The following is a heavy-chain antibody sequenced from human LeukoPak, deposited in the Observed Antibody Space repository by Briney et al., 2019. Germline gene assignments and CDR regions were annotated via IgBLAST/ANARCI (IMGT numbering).Heavy chain of an antibody. J-gene: IGHJ4*02. CDR3: AKGGPSRGRGGYDSSDY. CDR1: GFTFDDYC. CDR2: ISWDGSST. D-gene: IGHD5-24*01. V-gene: IGHV3-43*01. Sequence: GGSLRLSCAASGFTFDDYCMHWVRQAPGKGLEWVSLISWDGSSTYYAGFVKGRFSISRDNSKNSLYPQMNSLKTEDTALYYCAKGGPSRGRGGYDSSDYWGQGTLVTVSS.